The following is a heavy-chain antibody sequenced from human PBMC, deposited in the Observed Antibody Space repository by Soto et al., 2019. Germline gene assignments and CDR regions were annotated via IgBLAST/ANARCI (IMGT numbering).Heavy chain of an antibody. D-gene: IGHD3-9*01. CDR3: AKDLNDILTGATNYFDY. CDR1: GFTFSSYA. Sequence: GESLKISCAASGFTFSSYAMSWVRQAPGKGLEWVSAISGSGGSTYYADSVKGRFTISRDNSKNTLYLQMNSLRAEDTAVYYCAKDLNDILTGATNYFDYWGQGTLVTVS. J-gene: IGHJ4*02. CDR2: ISGSGGST. V-gene: IGHV3-23*01.